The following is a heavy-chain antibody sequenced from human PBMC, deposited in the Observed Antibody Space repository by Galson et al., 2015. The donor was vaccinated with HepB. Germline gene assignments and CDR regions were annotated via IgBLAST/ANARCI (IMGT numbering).Heavy chain of an antibody. Sequence: SETLSLTCTVSGGSISNYYWGWIRQPPGKGLEWIGYIYYSGSTSYNPSLKSRVTISVDTSKNQFSLKLSSVTAADTAVYYCGRALLDYYYYMDVWGKGTTVTVSS. V-gene: IGHV4-59*01. CDR3: GRALLDYYYYMDV. CDR1: GGSISNYY. CDR2: IYYSGST. J-gene: IGHJ6*03. D-gene: IGHD2-15*01.